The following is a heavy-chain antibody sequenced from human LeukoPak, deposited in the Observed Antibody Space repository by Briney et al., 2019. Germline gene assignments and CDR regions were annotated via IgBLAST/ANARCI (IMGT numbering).Heavy chain of an antibody. CDR1: GYTFTSYD. J-gene: IGHJ6*02. CDR2: MKPNSGNT. V-gene: IGHV1-8*01. CDR3: ARRVYYYYGMDV. Sequence: RASVKVSCKASGYTFTSYDINWVRQATGQGLEWMGWMKPNSGNTGYAQKFQGRVTMTRNTSISTAYMELSSLRSEDTAVYYCARRVYYYYGMDVWGQGTTVTVSS.